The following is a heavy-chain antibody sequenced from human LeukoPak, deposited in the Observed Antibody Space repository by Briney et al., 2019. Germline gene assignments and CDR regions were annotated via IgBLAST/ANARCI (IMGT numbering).Heavy chain of an antibody. CDR1: GFTFSSYT. V-gene: IGHV3-21*01. CDR3: ARVRGYSRDY. Sequence: PGGSLRLSCAASGFTFSSYTMNWVRQAPGKWLDWVSSITSSSGHIFYADSVKGRFTISRDNAKNSLYLQMSSLTVEDTAVYYCARVRGYSRDYWGQGTLVTVSS. J-gene: IGHJ4*02. D-gene: IGHD6-13*01. CDR2: ITSSSGHI.